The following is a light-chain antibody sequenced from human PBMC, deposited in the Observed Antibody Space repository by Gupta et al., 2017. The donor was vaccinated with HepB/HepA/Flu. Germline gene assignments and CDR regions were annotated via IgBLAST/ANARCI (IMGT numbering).Light chain of an antibody. V-gene: IGLV2-14*01. Sequence: QSALTQPASVSGSPGQSITISCSGPSSDVDGYNFVSWYQQHPGKAPKLMIYDVTNRPSGVANRFSGSKSGNTASLTISGLQAEDEADYYCSSYTSTSTRETVFGGGTKLTVL. J-gene: IGLJ2*01. CDR3: SSYTSTSTRETV. CDR2: DVT. CDR1: SSDVDGYNF.